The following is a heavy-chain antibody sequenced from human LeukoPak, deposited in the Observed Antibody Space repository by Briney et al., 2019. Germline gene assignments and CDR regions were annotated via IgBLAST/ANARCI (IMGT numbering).Heavy chain of an antibody. Sequence: PSETLSLTCAVYGGSFSGYYWSWIRQPPGKGLEWIGEINHSGSTNYNLSLKSRVTISVDTSKNQFSLKLSSVSAADTAVYYCARRSSDYWGQGTLVAVSS. D-gene: IGHD6-13*01. CDR3: ARRSSDY. V-gene: IGHV4-34*01. CDR2: INHSGST. CDR1: GGSFSGYY. J-gene: IGHJ4*02.